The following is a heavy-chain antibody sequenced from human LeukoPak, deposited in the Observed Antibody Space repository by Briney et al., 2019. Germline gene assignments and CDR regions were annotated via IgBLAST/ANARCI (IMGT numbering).Heavy chain of an antibody. J-gene: IGHJ6*02. Sequence: PGGSLRLSCAASGFTFSSYSMIWVRQAPGKGLEWVSYISSSSSTIYYADSVKGRFTISRDNAKNSLYLQMNSLRDEDTAVYYCARASAPPSFYYYYGMDVWGQGTTVTVSS. CDR1: GFTFSSYS. CDR2: ISSSSSTI. V-gene: IGHV3-48*02. CDR3: ARASAPPSFYYYYGMDV.